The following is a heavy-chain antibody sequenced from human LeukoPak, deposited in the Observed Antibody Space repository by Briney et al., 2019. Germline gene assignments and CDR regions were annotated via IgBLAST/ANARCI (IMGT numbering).Heavy chain of an antibody. Sequence: GGSLRLSCAASGFTFDDYGMHWVRQAPGKGLEWVSGISWNSGSIGYADSVKGRFTISRDNAKNSLFLQMNRLRAEDTAIYYCVRGGGEWFGELLAWGQGTLVTVSS. J-gene: IGHJ5*02. V-gene: IGHV3-9*01. CDR2: ISWNSGSI. CDR3: VRGGGEWFGELLA. CDR1: GFTFDDYG. D-gene: IGHD3-10*01.